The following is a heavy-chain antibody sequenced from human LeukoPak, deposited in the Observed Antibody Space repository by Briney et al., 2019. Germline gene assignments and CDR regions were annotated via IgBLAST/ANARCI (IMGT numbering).Heavy chain of an antibody. CDR2: IYHSGST. J-gene: IGHJ4*02. Sequence: SETLSLTCTVSGYSISSGYYWGWIRQPLGKGLEWIGSIYHSGSTYYNPSLKSRVTILVDTSKNQFSLKLSSVTAADTAVYYCASAQQLVLFDYWGQGTLVTVSS. CDR1: GYSISSGYY. D-gene: IGHD6-13*01. CDR3: ASAQQLVLFDY. V-gene: IGHV4-38-2*02.